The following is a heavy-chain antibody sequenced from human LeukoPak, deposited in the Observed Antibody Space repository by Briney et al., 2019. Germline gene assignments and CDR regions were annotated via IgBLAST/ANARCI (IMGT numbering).Heavy chain of an antibody. CDR3: ARDWDSRNDYFDP. V-gene: IGHV1-18*01. D-gene: IGHD1-1*01. CDR2: TSAHNDDT. Sequence: ASVKVSCKASGYTFTSYGISWVRQAPGQGLEWMGWTSAHNDDTNYAETLQGRLTMTTDISTSTAYMELTSLRSDDTAVYYCARDWDSRNDYFDPWGQGTLVIVST. J-gene: IGHJ4*02. CDR1: GYTFTSYG.